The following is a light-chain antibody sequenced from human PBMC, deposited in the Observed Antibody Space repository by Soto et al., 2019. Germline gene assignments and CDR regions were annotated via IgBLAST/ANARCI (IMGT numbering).Light chain of an antibody. Sequence: QSALTQPASVSGSPGQSITISCTGTSRDVGGYNYVSWHQQHPGKAPKVIITEVSNRPSGVSDRFSGSKSGNTASLTISGLQAEDEADYYCSSYVSYSTFVFFGGGTKLTVL. CDR3: SSYVSYSTFVF. CDR2: EVS. J-gene: IGLJ2*01. V-gene: IGLV2-14*01. CDR1: SRDVGGYNY.